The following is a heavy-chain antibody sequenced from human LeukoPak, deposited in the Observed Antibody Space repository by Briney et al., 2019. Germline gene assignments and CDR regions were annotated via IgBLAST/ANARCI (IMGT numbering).Heavy chain of an antibody. Sequence: ASVKVSCKASGYTFTSYYMHWVRQAPGQGLEWMGIINPSGGSTSYAQKFQGRVTMTRDMSTSTVYMELSSLRSEDTAVYYCARDQARDGYIYWGQGTLVTVSS. V-gene: IGHV1-46*01. J-gene: IGHJ4*02. CDR1: GYTFTSYY. D-gene: IGHD5-24*01. CDR3: ARDQARDGYIY. CDR2: INPSGGST.